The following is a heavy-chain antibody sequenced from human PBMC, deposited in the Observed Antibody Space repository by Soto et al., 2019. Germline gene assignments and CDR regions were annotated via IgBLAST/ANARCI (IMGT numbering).Heavy chain of an antibody. CDR3: TSQYCGGDCSRVDP. D-gene: IGHD2-21*02. CDR2: ISGSGGST. Sequence: GGSLRLSCAASGFTFSSYAMSWVRQAPGKGLEWVSAISGSGGSTYYADSVKGRFTISRDDSKNTAYLQMNSLKTEDTAVYYCTSQYCGGDCSRVDPWGQGTLVTVS. J-gene: IGHJ5*02. CDR1: GFTFSSYA. V-gene: IGHV3-23*01.